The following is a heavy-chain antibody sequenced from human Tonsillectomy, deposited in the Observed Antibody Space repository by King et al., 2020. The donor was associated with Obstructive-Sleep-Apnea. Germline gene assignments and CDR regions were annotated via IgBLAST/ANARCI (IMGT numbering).Heavy chain of an antibody. CDR1: GVTFRNFA. V-gene: IGHV3-23*04. D-gene: IGHD6-19*01. J-gene: IGHJ4*02. CDR2: MMARDGFQ. Sequence: QLVQSGGGLVQPGGSLRLSSVAPGVTFRNFAMTWVRQAPGKGMEGVSTMMARDGFQYYAASSKGRVPMSSINSRNTLSLLMNSRRADDTAVYYCAKTYSSGWSLKPDYFDFWGQGTLVSVSS. CDR3: AKTYSSGWSLKPDYFDF.